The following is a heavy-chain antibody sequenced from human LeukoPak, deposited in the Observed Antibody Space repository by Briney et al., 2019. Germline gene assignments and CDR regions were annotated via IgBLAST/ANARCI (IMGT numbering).Heavy chain of an antibody. V-gene: IGHV1-18*01. J-gene: IGHJ5*02. CDR2: ISGYNGNT. D-gene: IGHD2-2*01. Sequence: ASVKVSCKASGYTFTNYGISWVRQAPGQGLEWMGWISGYNGNTNYAQDVQGRVTMTTDTSTRTAYMELRSLRSDDTAVYYCAREGGYCSSTSCRIAAAIDPWGQGTLVTVSS. CDR3: AREGGYCSSTSCRIAAAIDP. CDR1: GYTFTNYG.